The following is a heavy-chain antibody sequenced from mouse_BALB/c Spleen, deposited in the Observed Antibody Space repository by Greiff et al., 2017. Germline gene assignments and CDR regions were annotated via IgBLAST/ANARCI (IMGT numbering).Heavy chain of an antibody. V-gene: IGHV1S135*01. CDR2: IDPFNGGT. CDR3: ARSFDY. Sequence: VHVKQSGPELMKPGASVKISCKASGYSFTSYYMHWVKQSHGKSLEWIGYIDPFNGGTSYNQKFKGKATLTVDKSSSTAYMHLSSLTSEDSAVYYCARSFDYWGQGTTLTVSS. CDR1: GYSFTSYY. J-gene: IGHJ2*01.